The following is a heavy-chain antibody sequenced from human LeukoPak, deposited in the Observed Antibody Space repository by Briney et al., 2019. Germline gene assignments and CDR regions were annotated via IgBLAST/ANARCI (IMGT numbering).Heavy chain of an antibody. V-gene: IGHV5-10-1*01. Sequence: GESLKISCKGSGYSFNNYWIAWVRQMPGKGLEWMGRIDASDSYTNYSPSFQGHVTISADKSINTAYLQWSSLKASDTAMYYCARGLRGGPSGGGLDYWGQGTLVTVSS. J-gene: IGHJ4*02. D-gene: IGHD2-15*01. CDR1: GYSFNNYW. CDR3: ARGLRGGPSGGGLDY. CDR2: IDASDSYT.